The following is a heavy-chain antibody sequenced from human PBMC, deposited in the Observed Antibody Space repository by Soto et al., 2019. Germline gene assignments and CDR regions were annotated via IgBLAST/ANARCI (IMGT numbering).Heavy chain of an antibody. D-gene: IGHD3-10*01. CDR3: ARTSYGSGRQINDFDY. Sequence: SETLSLTCAGYGGSFSGYYWSWIRQPPGKGLEWIGEINHSGSTNYNPSLKSRVTISVDTSKNQFSLKLSSVTAADTAVYYCARTSYGSGRQINDFDYWGQGTLVTVSS. CDR1: GGSFSGYY. V-gene: IGHV4-34*01. CDR2: INHSGST. J-gene: IGHJ4*02.